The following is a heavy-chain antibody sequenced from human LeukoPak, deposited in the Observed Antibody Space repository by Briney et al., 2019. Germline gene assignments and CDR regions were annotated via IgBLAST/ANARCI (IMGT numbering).Heavy chain of an antibody. CDR3: ARGSRSEWLN. J-gene: IGHJ4*02. D-gene: IGHD3-3*01. CDR2: MNPNSGTT. V-gene: IGHV1-8*01. Sequence: ASVRVSCKASGYTFTSYDFNWVRQAPGQGPEWIGWMNPNSGTTGYAQKFQGRVTMTRDTSISTAYMDLSSLRSEDTAVYYCARGSRSEWLNWGQGTLVTVSS. CDR1: GYTFTSYD.